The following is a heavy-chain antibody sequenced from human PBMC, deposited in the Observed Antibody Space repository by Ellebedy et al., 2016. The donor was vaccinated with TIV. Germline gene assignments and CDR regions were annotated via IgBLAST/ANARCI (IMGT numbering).Heavy chain of an antibody. CDR1: GFTFSSYS. CDR3: VRVDKRED. V-gene: IGHV3-21*01. Sequence: GESLKISCAASGFTFSSYSMSWVRQAPGKGLEWVSTISNSGSTIYYADSVKGRFTIARDNAKKSLYLQMNSLTTEYTAVYYCVRVDKREDWGQGTLVIVSS. J-gene: IGHJ4*02. CDR2: ISNSGSTI. D-gene: IGHD3-9*01.